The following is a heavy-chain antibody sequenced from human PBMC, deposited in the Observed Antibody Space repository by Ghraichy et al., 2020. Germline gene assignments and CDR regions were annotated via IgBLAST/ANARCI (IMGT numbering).Heavy chain of an antibody. CDR3: ATRGYSTSYFDH. Sequence: GGSLRLSCAASGFTFSSYVMNWVRQAPGKGLEWVSGITGSGGSTYYADSVKGRFTISRDSSKNTLYLQMNSLRAEDTAVYYCATRGYSTSYFDHWGQGTLVTVSS. CDR2: ITGSGGST. V-gene: IGHV3-23*01. CDR1: GFTFSSYV. D-gene: IGHD6-6*01. J-gene: IGHJ4*02.